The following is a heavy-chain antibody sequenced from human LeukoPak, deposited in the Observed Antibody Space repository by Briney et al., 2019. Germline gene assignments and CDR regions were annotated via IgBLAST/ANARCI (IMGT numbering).Heavy chain of an antibody. CDR3: AKDLVVAAAGTWFDP. J-gene: IGHJ5*02. D-gene: IGHD6-13*01. V-gene: IGHV3-23*01. CDR1: GFTFSSYA. CDR2: ISGSGGST. Sequence: PGGSLRLSCGASGFTFSSYAMSWVRQAPGKGLEWVSAISGSGGSTYYADSVKGRFTISRDNSKNTLYLQMNSLRAEDTAVYYCAKDLVVAAAGTWFDPWGQGTLVTVSS.